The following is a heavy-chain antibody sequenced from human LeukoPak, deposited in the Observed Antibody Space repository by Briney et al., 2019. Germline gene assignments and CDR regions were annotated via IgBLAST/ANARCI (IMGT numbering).Heavy chain of an antibody. CDR2: ISGSGGTT. CDR3: AKRVHSASWYAAFDY. CDR1: GFTFSSYA. Sequence: GGSLRLSCAASGFTFSSYAMSWVRPAPGKGLEWVSAISGSGGTTYYADSVKGRFTLSRDNSKNTLYLQMNSLRVEDTAVYYCAKRVHSASWYAAFDYWGQGTLVTVSS. V-gene: IGHV3-23*01. D-gene: IGHD6-13*01. J-gene: IGHJ4*02.